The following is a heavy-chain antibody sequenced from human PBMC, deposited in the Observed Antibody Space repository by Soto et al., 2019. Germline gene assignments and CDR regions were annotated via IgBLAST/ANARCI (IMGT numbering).Heavy chain of an antibody. V-gene: IGHV4-31*03. CDR1: GGSISTVGHY. Sequence: SETLSLTCSVSGGSISTVGHYWTWIRQPPGKGPEWIGSIYHTGSTYYSKSLRSRLTMSVDTSKSQFSLRLSSVTAADTAVYYCARATGTLRSRNCDYWGQGSLVTVSS. J-gene: IGHJ4*02. CDR3: ARATGTLRSRNCDY. D-gene: IGHD1-1*01. CDR2: IYHTGST.